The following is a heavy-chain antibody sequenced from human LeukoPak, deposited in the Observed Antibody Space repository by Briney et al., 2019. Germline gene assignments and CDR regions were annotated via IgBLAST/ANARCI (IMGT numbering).Heavy chain of an antibody. CDR2: ISAYNGNT. V-gene: IGHV1-18*01. Sequence: ASVKVSCKASGYTFTSYGISWVRQAPGPGLEWMRWISAYNGNTNYAQKLQGRVTMTTDTSTSTAYMELRSLRSDDTAVYYCARGDCTNGVCYRLHDYWGQGTLVTVSS. J-gene: IGHJ4*02. CDR1: GYTFTSYG. CDR3: ARGDCTNGVCYRLHDY. D-gene: IGHD2-8*01.